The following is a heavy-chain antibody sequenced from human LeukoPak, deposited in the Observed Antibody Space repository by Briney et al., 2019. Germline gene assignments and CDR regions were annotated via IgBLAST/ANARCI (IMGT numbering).Heavy chain of an antibody. CDR1: GFTFSGYA. CDR2: ISYDGSNE. V-gene: IGHV3-30-3*01. CDR3: AQNFYDSSGLYFDY. J-gene: IGHJ4*02. Sequence: GSLRLSCAASGFTFSGYAMHWVRQAPGKGLEWVAVISYDGSNEYYADSVKGRFTISRDNSKNTLYLQMNSLSVEDTAVYYCAQNFYDSSGLYFDYWGQGTLVTVSS. D-gene: IGHD3-22*01.